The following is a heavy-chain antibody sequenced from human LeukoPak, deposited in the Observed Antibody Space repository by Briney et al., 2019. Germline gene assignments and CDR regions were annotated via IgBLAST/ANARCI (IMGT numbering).Heavy chain of an antibody. CDR1: GGSISSYY. J-gene: IGHJ3*02. V-gene: IGHV4-59*01. D-gene: IGHD3-16*02. CDR2: IYYGGST. CDR3: ARVSSLSDYVWGSYRPRGAFDI. Sequence: PSETLSLTCTVSGGSISSYYWSWLRQPPGKGLEWIGYIYYGGSTNYNPSLKSRVTISVDTSKNQFSLKLSSVTAADTAVYYCARVSSLSDYVWGSYRPRGAFDIWGQGTMVTVSS.